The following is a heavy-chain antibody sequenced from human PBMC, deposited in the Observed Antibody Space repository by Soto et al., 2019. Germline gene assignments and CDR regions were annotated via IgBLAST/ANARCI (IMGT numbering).Heavy chain of an antibody. D-gene: IGHD5-18*01. Sequence: QVQLVESGGGVVQPGRSLRLSCAASGFTFSSYGMHWVRQAPGKGLEGVAVISYDGSNKYYADSVKGRFTISRDNSKNTLYLQMNSLRAEDTAVYYCAKGGYSYGKGVDYWGQGTLVTVSS. CDR1: GFTFSSYG. J-gene: IGHJ4*02. CDR3: AKGGYSYGKGVDY. CDR2: ISYDGSNK. V-gene: IGHV3-30*18.